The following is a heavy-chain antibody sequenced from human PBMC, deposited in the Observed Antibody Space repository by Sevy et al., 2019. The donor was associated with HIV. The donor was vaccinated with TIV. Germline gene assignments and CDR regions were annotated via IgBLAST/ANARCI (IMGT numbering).Heavy chain of an antibody. CDR2: INPSGGST. CDR1: GYTFTSYY. V-gene: IGHV1-46*01. Sequence: ASVKVSCKASGYTFTSYYMHWVRQAPGQGLEWMGIINPSGGSTSYAQKFQGRVTMTGDTSTSTVYMELSSLRSEDTAVYYCAREVAHDSSGYYRRGGGGFDYWGQGTLVTVSS. J-gene: IGHJ4*02. D-gene: IGHD3-22*01. CDR3: AREVAHDSSGYYRRGGGGFDY.